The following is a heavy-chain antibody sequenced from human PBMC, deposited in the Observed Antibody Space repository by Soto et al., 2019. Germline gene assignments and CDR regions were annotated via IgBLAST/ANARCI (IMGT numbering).Heavy chain of an antibody. J-gene: IGHJ6*02. Sequence: GGSLRLSCAASGFTFSSYAMSWVRQAPGKGLEWVSAISGSGGSTYYADSVKGRFTISRDNSKNTLYLQRSSLRAEDTGVYYCENGIAKGYYYCGMDVWGQGPTVTVSS. D-gene: IGHD6-13*01. CDR1: GFTFSSYA. CDR2: ISGSGGST. V-gene: IGHV3-23*01. CDR3: ENGIAKGYYYCGMDV.